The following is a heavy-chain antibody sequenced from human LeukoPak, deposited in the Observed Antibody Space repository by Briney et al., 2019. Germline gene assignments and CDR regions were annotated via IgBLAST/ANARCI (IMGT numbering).Heavy chain of an antibody. V-gene: IGHV1-69*05. D-gene: IGHD3-3*01. J-gene: IGHJ4*02. CDR1: GGTFSSYG. Sequence: GSSVKVSCKASGGTFSSYGISWVRQAPGQGLEWMGRIIPIFGTANYAQKFQGRVTIITDESTTTSYMELSSLRSEDTAVYYCARDQAIFGMVLGYFDDWGQGTLVTVSS. CDR2: IIPIFGTA. CDR3: ARDQAIFGMVLGYFDD.